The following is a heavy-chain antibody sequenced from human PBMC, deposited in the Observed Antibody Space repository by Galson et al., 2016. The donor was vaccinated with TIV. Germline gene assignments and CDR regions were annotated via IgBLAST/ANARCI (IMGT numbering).Heavy chain of an antibody. CDR2: IYPGDSET. CDR3: ARPNGYDVPSSAYPYYFGMDV. Sequence: QSGAEVKEPGESLKISCKGSGYTFTNYWIVWVRQMPGKGLEWMGIIYPGDSETTYSPSFQGQVTISAAKSISTAYLQWSSLKASETAMYYCARPNGYDVPSSAYPYYFGMDVWGQGTAVTVSS. J-gene: IGHJ6*02. V-gene: IGHV5-51*01. D-gene: IGHD3-16*01. CDR1: GYTFTNYW.